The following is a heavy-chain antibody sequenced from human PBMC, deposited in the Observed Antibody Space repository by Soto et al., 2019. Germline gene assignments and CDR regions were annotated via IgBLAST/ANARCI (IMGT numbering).Heavy chain of an antibody. Sequence: PGGSLRLSCAASGFTFSNYGMSWVRQAPGKGLEWVSVISDGGGSTFYADSVKGRFTISRDNSKNTLYLQMNGLRADDSAVYYWAKDRGSSLYHWFDPWGQGTLVTVSA. J-gene: IGHJ5*02. CDR2: ISDGGGST. V-gene: IGHV3-23*01. CDR3: AKDRGSSLYHWFDP. CDR1: GFTFSNYG. D-gene: IGHD6-13*01.